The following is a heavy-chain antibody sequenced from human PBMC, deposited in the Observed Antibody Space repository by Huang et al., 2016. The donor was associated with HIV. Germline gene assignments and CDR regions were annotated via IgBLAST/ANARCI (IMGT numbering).Heavy chain of an antibody. D-gene: IGHD6-13*01. Sequence: EVQLVDSGGGLVKPGGSLRLSCAASGFSLDSFNMFWVRRTPAKGMQWVASISPSSSFIEYADSVKGRFSISRDNAKNSLYLQMNSLRGEDTAVYYCVKDRGQQLSPFDYWGQGTPVTVSS. CDR2: ISPSSSFI. CDR3: VKDRGQQLSPFDY. J-gene: IGHJ4*02. V-gene: IGHV3-21*01. CDR1: GFSLDSFN.